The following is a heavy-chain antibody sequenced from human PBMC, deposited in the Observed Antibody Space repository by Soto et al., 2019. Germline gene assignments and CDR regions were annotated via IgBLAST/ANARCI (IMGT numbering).Heavy chain of an antibody. CDR2: IYYSGST. J-gene: IGHJ5*02. V-gene: IGHV4-31*03. D-gene: IGHD5-18*01. CDR3: ARDHGYSYGYGRWFDP. CDR1: GGSISSGGYY. Sequence: SETLSLTCTVSGGSISSGGYYWSWIRQHPGKGLEWIGYIYYSGSTYYNPSLKSRVTISVDTSKNQFSLKLSSVTAADTAVYYCARDHGYSYGYGRWFDPWGQGTLVTVSA.